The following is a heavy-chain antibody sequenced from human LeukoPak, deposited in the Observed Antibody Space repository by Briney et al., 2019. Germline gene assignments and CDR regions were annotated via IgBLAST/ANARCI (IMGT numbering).Heavy chain of an antibody. CDR1: GDSVSSNSAA. J-gene: IGHJ4*02. CDR3: ARGADGYNNYYFDY. CDR2: TYYKSKWFN. D-gene: IGHD3-10*01. V-gene: IGHV6-1*01. Sequence: HSQTLSLTCAISGDSVSSNSAAWNWIRQSPSRGLEWLERTYYKSKWFNDYAISVRSRITINPDTSKNQFSLQLNSVTPEDTAVYYCARGADGYNNYYFDYWGQGTLVTVSS.